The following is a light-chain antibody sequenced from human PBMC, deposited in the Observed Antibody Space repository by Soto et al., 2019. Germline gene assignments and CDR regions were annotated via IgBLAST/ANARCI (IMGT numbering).Light chain of an antibody. CDR3: QQYGSSPLT. Sequence: EIVLTQSPGTLSLSPGERATLSCRASQSVSSSYLTWYQQKPGQAPRLLIYHASRRAAGIPDRFSGSGCGTDFPLTISRLEHEDSAVYYCQQYGSSPLTFGGGTKVEIK. V-gene: IGKV3-20*01. J-gene: IGKJ4*01. CDR1: QSVSSSY. CDR2: HAS.